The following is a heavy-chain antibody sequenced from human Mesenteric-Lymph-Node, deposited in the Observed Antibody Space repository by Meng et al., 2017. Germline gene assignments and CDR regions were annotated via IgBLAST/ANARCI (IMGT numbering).Heavy chain of an antibody. J-gene: IGHJ3*01. CDR3: AKIAGITPIVVNDEVDV. Sequence: GESLKISCAASGFMFSSHWMNWVRQGPGKGLVWVARISPDGRSVTYADSVKGRFTVSRDNAKNTLYLQMNSLRAEDTAVYFCAKIAGITPIVVNDEVDVWGQGTTVTVSS. CDR1: GFMFSSHW. D-gene: IGHD3-22*01. V-gene: IGHV3-74*03. CDR2: ISPDGRSV.